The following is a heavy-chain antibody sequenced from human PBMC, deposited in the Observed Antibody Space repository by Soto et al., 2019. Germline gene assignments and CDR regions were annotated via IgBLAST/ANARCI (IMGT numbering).Heavy chain of an antibody. J-gene: IGHJ6*02. CDR2: ISAYNGNT. CDR1: GYTFTSYG. Sequence: QVQLVQSGAEVKKPGASVKVSCKASGYTFTSYGISWVRQAPGQGLEWMGWISAYNGNTNYAQKLQGRVTMTTDTXPSTAYVELRSLRSDDTAVYYCARLHYYGSGSYGGYYYGMDVWGQGTTVTVSS. CDR3: ARLHYYGSGSYGGYYYGMDV. V-gene: IGHV1-18*01. D-gene: IGHD3-10*01.